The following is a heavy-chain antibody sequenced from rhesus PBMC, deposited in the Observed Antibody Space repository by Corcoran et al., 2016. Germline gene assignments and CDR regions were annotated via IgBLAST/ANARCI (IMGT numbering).Heavy chain of an antibody. D-gene: IGHD6-31*01. CDR2: IDPSDSDN. Sequence: EVQLVQSGAEVKRPGESLKISCKTSGYSFTSYWISWVRQMPGKGLEWMGAIDPSDSDNRYNPSFQAQVTIAADKSISAAYLQWSRLKASDTATYYCAKHLQGGIAAAGSYGLDSWGQGVVVTVSS. CDR3: AKHLQGGIAAAGSYGLDS. CDR1: GYSFTSYW. V-gene: IGHV5-20*01. J-gene: IGHJ6*01.